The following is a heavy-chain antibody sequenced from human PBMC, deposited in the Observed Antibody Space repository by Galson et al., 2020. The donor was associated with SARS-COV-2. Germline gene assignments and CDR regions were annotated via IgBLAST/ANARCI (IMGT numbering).Heavy chain of an antibody. D-gene: IGHD2-21*01. J-gene: IGHJ4*02. CDR2: MRSKAHGYAT. Sequence: GGSLRLSCAASGFTFRGSAVHWVRQASGKGLEWVGRMRSKAHGYATAYAASVNGRFTISRDDSKNTAYLQMNSLKTEDTAVYYCTSVDCGGDCYGQGTLVTVSS. CDR3: TSVDCGGDC. CDR1: GFTFRGSA. V-gene: IGHV3-73*01.